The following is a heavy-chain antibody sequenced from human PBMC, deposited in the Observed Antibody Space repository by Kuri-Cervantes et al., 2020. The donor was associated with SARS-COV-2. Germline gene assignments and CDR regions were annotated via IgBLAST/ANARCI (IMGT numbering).Heavy chain of an antibody. D-gene: IGHD7-27*01. V-gene: IGHV3-43*01. CDR2: ISWDGGST. J-gene: IGHJ4*02. CDR3: ARDLRLGKSLDY. CDR1: GFTFDDYT. Sequence: GGSLRLSCAASGFTFDDYTMHWVRQAPGKGLEWVSLISWDGGSTYYADSVKGRFTISRGNAKNSLYLQMSSLRAEDTAVYYCARDLRLGKSLDYWGQGTLVTVSS.